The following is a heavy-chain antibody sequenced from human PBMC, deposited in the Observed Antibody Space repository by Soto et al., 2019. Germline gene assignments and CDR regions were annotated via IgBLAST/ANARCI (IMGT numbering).Heavy chain of an antibody. CDR3: ARDVRGGNFDY. J-gene: IGHJ4*02. CDR2: ISAYNGNT. CDR1: GYACASYG. D-gene: IGHD1-26*01. Sequence: QVQLVQCGAEVKKPGASVKVSCKASGYACASYGISWVRQARGQGLEWMGWISAYNGNTNYAQKLQGRVTMTTDTSTSTADMELRSLRSDDTAVYYCARDVRGGNFDYWGQGTLVTVSS. V-gene: IGHV1-18*01.